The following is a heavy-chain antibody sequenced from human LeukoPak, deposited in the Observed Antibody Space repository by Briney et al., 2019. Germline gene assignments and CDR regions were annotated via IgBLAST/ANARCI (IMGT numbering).Heavy chain of an antibody. Sequence: ASVKVSCKASGYTFTSYDINWVRQAPGQGLEWMGWVNPKSGNTGYKQKFQGRVTMTRDTSTSTVYMELSSLRSEDTAVYYCARGPRITLIRGGQWYYYMDVWGKGTTVTISS. CDR3: ARGPRITLIRGGQWYYYMDV. CDR2: VNPKSGNT. V-gene: IGHV1-8*02. CDR1: GYTFTSYD. D-gene: IGHD3-10*01. J-gene: IGHJ6*03.